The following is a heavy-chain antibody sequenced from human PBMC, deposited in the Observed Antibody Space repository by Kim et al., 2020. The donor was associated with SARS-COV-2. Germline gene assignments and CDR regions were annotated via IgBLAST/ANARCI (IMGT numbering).Heavy chain of an antibody. V-gene: IGHV1-46*01. J-gene: IGHJ4*02. CDR1: GYTFTSYY. CDR2: INPSGGST. CDR3: ARDHYDYIWGSYRYTFDY. D-gene: IGHD3-16*02. Sequence: ASVKVSCKASGYTFTSYYMHWVRQAPGQGLEWMGIINPSGGSTSYAQKFQGRVTMTRDTSTSTVYMELSSLRSEDTAVYYCARDHYDYIWGSYRYTFDYWGQGTLVTVSS.